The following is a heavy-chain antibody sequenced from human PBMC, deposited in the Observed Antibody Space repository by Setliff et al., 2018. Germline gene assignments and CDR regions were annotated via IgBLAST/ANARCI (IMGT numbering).Heavy chain of an antibody. CDR1: GMSFSEHY. D-gene: IGHD5-18*01. CDR2: ISHTGST. CDR3: AGRPQNTPMGPCDY. V-gene: IGHV4-34*01. Sequence: SETLSLTCVVDGMSFSEHYWAWIRQSPGKGLEWIGEISHTGSTNYNPSLGSRVTISVDTSKNQFSLMLTSVTAADTAIYYCAGRPQNTPMGPCDYWGQGTLVTVSS. J-gene: IGHJ4*02.